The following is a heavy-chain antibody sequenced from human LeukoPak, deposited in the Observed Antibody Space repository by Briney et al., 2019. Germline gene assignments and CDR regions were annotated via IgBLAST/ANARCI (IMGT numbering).Heavy chain of an antibody. CDR1: GFTFSNYE. CDR2: ISNSGNTK. Sequence: GGSLRLSCAASGFTFSNYEMNWIRQAPGKGLEWISYISNSGNTKYYADSVKGRFTISRDNVNNSVYLQMNNLRAEDTAVYYCAAVIDYWGQGTLVTVSS. V-gene: IGHV3-48*03. J-gene: IGHJ4*02. CDR3: AAVIDY.